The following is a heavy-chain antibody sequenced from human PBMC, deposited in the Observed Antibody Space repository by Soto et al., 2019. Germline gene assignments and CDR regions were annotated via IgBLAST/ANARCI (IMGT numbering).Heavy chain of an antibody. Sequence: SQTMALSCTVSGGSISSGDYFGSCIRKSPGKGLEWIGYISSIGSTYYNPSLKSRVSVPRDTSKNQFSRKLSSVTTTDTAVYYCARGLVIGPYDYQGMDDCGQGATVTVSS. CDR3: ARGLVIGPYDYQGMDD. CDR1: GGSISSGDYF. V-gene: IGHV4-30-4*01. D-gene: IGHD3-9*01. CDR2: ISSIGST. J-gene: IGHJ6*02.